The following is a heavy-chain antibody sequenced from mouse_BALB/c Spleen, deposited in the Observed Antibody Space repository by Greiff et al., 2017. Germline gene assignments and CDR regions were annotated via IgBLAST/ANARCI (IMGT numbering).Heavy chain of an antibody. D-gene: IGHD2-1*01. CDR2: ISSGGSYT. CDR3: ARGGNYRGLFAY. J-gene: IGHJ3*01. Sequence: EVQLVESGGGLVKPGGSLKLSCAASGFTFSSYAMSWVRQSPEKRLEWVAEISSGGSYTYYPDTVTGRFTISRDNAKNTLYLEMSSLRSEDTAMYYCARGGNYRGLFAYWGQGTLVTVSA. CDR1: GFTFSSYA. V-gene: IGHV5-9-4*01.